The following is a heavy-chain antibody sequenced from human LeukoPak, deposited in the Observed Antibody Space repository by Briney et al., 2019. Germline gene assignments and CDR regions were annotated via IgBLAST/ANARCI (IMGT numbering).Heavy chain of an antibody. V-gene: IGHV4-59*12. D-gene: IGHD3/OR15-3a*01. Sequence: PSETLSLTCTASGGSISSYYWSWIRQPPGKGLEWIGYIYHSGSTYYNPSLKSRVTISLDRSKNQFSLKLSSVTAADTAVYYCARADETYSAGLVFAYWGQGTLVTVSS. J-gene: IGHJ4*02. CDR3: ARADETYSAGLVFAY. CDR1: GGSISSYY. CDR2: IYHSGST.